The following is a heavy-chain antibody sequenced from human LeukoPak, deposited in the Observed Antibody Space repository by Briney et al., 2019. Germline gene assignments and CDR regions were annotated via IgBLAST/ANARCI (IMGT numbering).Heavy chain of an antibody. CDR3: ASRLYDFWSGYYTSDAFDI. J-gene: IGHJ3*02. D-gene: IGHD3-3*01. Sequence: PSETLSLTCAVYGGSFSGYYWSWIRQPPGKELEWIGEINHSGSTNYNPSLKSRVTISVDTSKNQFSLKLSSVTAADTAVYYCASRLYDFWSGYYTSDAFDIWGQGTMVTVSS. V-gene: IGHV4-34*01. CDR2: INHSGST. CDR1: GGSFSGYY.